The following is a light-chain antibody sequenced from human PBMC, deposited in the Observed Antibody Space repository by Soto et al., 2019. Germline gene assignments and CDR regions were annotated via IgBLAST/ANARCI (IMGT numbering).Light chain of an antibody. Sequence: SALTKPASVTGSPVQSIPISSTGTSSDVGGYNYVSWYQQHPGKAPKLMIYEVSNRPSGVSNRFSGSKSGNTASLTISGLQAEDEADYYCSSYTSSPYVFGTGTKVTVL. CDR1: SSDVGGYNY. CDR3: SSYTSSPYV. J-gene: IGLJ1*01. V-gene: IGLV2-14*01. CDR2: EVS.